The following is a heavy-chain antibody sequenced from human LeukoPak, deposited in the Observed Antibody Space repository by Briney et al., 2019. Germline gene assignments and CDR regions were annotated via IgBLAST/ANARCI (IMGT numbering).Heavy chain of an antibody. D-gene: IGHD4-17*01. V-gene: IGHV3-30*02. Sequence: GGFLRLSCAASGFTFSSYGMHWVRQAPGKGLEWVAFIRYDGSNKYYADSVKGRFTISRDNSKNTLYLQMNSLRAEDTAVYYCGYGDYQAPNWFDPWGQGTLVTVSS. CDR3: GYGDYQAPNWFDP. J-gene: IGHJ5*02. CDR2: IRYDGSNK. CDR1: GFTFSSYG.